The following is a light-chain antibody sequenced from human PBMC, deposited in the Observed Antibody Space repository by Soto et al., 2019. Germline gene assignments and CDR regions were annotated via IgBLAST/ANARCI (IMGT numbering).Light chain of an antibody. CDR2: EVS. CDR3: NSYTDMSTLV. J-gene: IGLJ2*01. Sequence: QSALTQPASVSGSPGQSITISCTGTSRDVGAFNYVSWYQQHPGEAPKLIIYEVSNRPSGVSNRFSGSKSGNTASLTISGLQTEDEADYYCNSYTDMSTLVFGGGTKLTVL. CDR1: SRDVGAFNY. V-gene: IGLV2-14*01.